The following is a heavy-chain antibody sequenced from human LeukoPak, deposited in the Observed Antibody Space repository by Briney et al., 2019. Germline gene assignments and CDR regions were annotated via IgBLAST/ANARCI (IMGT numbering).Heavy chain of an antibody. CDR2: INHRGDN. CDR3: ARGPTISETGYFDY. Sequence: SETLSLTCAVYGGSFSAYYWSWIRQSPGKGLAWIAEINHRGDNNYNPSVKSRVSISVDTSKNQFSLKVTSLTAADTAVYYCARGPTISETGYFDYWGQGTLVTVCS. CDR1: GGSFSAYY. V-gene: IGHV4-34*01. D-gene: IGHD1-1*01. J-gene: IGHJ4*03.